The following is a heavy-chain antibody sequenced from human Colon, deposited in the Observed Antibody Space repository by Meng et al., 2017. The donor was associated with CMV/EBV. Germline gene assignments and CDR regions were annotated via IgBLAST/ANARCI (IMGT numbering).Heavy chain of an antibody. V-gene: IGHV3-30*02. CDR1: GFTFSSHG. CDR3: AKGGNWFRDWFDP. Sequence: LKISCAASGFTFSSHGMHWVRQAPGKGLEWVAFIRYDGSKKYYADSVKGRFTISRDNSRTTLYLQVDSLRTDDTALYYCAKGGNWFRDWFDPWGQGTLVTVSS. CDR2: IRYDGSKK. J-gene: IGHJ5*02. D-gene: IGHD3-10*01.